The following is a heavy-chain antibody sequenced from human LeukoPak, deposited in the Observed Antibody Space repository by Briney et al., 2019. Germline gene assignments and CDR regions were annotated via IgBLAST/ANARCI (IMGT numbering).Heavy chain of an antibody. CDR3: PKGGDRGVIDY. V-gene: IGHV3-30*02. D-gene: IGHD3-10*01. Sequence: GGSLRLSCAASGFTFSTYAMRWVRQAPGKGLEWVAFIQSDGTNKYYADSVKGRFTISRDNSKNTLHLQMNSLRVEDTAVYYCPKGGDRGVIDYWGQGTLVTVSS. J-gene: IGHJ4*02. CDR2: IQSDGTNK. CDR1: GFTFSTYA.